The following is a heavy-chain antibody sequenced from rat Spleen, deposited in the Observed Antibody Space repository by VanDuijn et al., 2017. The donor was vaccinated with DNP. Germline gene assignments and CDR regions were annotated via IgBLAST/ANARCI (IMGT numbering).Heavy chain of an antibody. Sequence: QVQLQQSGTELAKPGSSVKISCKASGYTFTSYYIRWIKQTTGQGLEYIAYINPGSGNTNYNEKFKGKATLTADKASNTVFMQLSSLTPDDSAVYYCARADNPDYAMDAWGQGTSVTVSS. V-gene: IGHV1-43*01. CDR1: GYTFTSYY. J-gene: IGHJ4*01. CDR2: INPGSGNT. CDR3: ARADNPDYAMDA. D-gene: IGHD3-4*01.